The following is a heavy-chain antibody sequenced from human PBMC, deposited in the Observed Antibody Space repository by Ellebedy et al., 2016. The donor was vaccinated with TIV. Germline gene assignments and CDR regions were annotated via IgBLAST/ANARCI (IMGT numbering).Heavy chain of an antibody. Sequence: ASVKVSCKPSGYTFIGYYIHWVRQHLGQGLEWMGWINPNSGGTHYAQSFQGRVTMTRDTSITTAYMELGRLTSDYTAIYYCARGGFHLDYWGQGTLVTVSS. D-gene: IGHD2/OR15-2a*01. CDR2: INPNSGGT. CDR1: GYTFIGYY. CDR3: ARGGFHLDY. J-gene: IGHJ4*02. V-gene: IGHV1-2*02.